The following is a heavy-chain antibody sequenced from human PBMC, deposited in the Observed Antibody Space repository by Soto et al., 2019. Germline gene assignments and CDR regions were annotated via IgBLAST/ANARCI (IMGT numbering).Heavy chain of an antibody. V-gene: IGHV3-13*01. CDR1: VFTFSSDD. CDR3: ARWMGMDYYYGMDV. CDR2: IGTAGDT. J-gene: IGHJ6*02. D-gene: IGHD7-27*01. Sequence: GSLRLSCAVSVFTFSSDDLHWVRQATGKGLELVSAIGTAGDTYYPGSVKGRFTISRENAKNSLYLQMNSMRAGDTAVYYCARWMGMDYYYGMDVWGQGTTVTVSS.